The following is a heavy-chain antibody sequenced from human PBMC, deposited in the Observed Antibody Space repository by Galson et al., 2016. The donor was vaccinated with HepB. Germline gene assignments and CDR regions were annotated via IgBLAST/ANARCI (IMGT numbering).Heavy chain of an antibody. CDR1: GYNFTSYG. CDR2: ISAYNGNT. Sequence: SVKVSCKASGYNFTSYGISWVRQAPGQGLEWMGWISAYNGNTNYAQKFQGRVTMTTDTSTSTAYMELRSLRSDATAVYYCAREGYCSDSSCYRLYYYYYGMDVWGQGTTVTVSS. CDR3: AREGYCSDSSCYRLYYYYYGMDV. J-gene: IGHJ6*02. D-gene: IGHD2-15*01. V-gene: IGHV1-18*01.